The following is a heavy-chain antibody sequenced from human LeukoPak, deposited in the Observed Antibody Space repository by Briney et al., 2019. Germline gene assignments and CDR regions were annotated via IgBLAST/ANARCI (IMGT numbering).Heavy chain of an antibody. V-gene: IGHV3-48*04. D-gene: IGHD1-26*01. CDR3: ARESGTYSYGAFDI. Sequence: GGSLRLSCAASGFTFSSYGMHWVRQAPGKGLVWVSYISSSGSTIYYGDFVKGRFTISRGNPKNSLVLQMTGLRAEDTAVYFCARESGTYSYGAFDIWGQGTMVTVSS. CDR2: ISSSGSTI. CDR1: GFTFSSYG. J-gene: IGHJ3*02.